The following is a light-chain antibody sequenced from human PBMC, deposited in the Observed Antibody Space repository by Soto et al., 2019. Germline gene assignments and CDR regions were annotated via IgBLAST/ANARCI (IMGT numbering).Light chain of an antibody. Sequence: EIVLTQSPGTLSLSPGERASLSCRASQSVSSSYLAWYQQKPGQAPRLLIYGASSRATGIPVRFTGSGSGTDFTLTISRLQSEDFAVYYCQQYNNWPRTFGQGTKVDIK. V-gene: IGKV3-20*01. CDR1: QSVSSSY. J-gene: IGKJ1*01. CDR2: GAS. CDR3: QQYNNWPRT.